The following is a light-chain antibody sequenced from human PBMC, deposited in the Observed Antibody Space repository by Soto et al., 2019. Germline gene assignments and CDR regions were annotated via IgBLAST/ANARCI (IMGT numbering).Light chain of an antibody. CDR3: QQLNNYPRT. CDR2: AAS. J-gene: IGKJ1*01. CDR1: QGISGY. Sequence: DIQLTQSPSFLSASVGDRVTITCRASQGISGYLAWYQQKPGKAPKLLIYAASTLQSGVPSRFSGSGSGTEFTLTISNLQPEDFATYYCQQLNNYPRTFGQGTKVDI. V-gene: IGKV1-9*01.